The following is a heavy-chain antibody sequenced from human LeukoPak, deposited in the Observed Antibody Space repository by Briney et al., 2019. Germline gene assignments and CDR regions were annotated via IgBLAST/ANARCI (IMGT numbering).Heavy chain of an antibody. CDR1: GGSISSSSYY. Sequence: SQTLSLTCTVSGGSISSSSYYWGWIRQPPGKGLEWIGSIYYSGSTYYNPSLKSRVTISVDTSKNQFSLKLSSVTAADTAVYYCARLVASVSRYSSSWYYFDYWGQGTLVTVSS. V-gene: IGHV4-39*01. D-gene: IGHD6-13*01. CDR3: ARLVASVSRYSSSWYYFDY. J-gene: IGHJ4*02. CDR2: IYYSGST.